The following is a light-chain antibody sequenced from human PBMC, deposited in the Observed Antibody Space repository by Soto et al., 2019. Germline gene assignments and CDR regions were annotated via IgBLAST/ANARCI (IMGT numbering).Light chain of an antibody. CDR2: EVN. CDR3: SSYAGSSNV. Sequence: QSVLAQPPSASGSPGQSVTISCTGTSSDIGAYIYVSWYQQHPGKTPKLMIYEVNKRPSGVPDRFSGSKSGNTASLTVSGLQAEDEADYYCSSYAGSSNVFGTGTKVTVL. V-gene: IGLV2-8*01. CDR1: SSDIGAYIY. J-gene: IGLJ1*01.